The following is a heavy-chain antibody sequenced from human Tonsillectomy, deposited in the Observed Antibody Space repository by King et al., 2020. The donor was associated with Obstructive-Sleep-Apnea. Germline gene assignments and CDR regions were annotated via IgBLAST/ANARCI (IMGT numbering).Heavy chain of an antibody. CDR1: GYTFTSYV. Sequence: QLVQSGAEVKKPGASVKVSCKASGYTFTSYVISWVRQAPGQGLEWMGWISAYNGNTNYAQKVQGRVTMTTDTSTSTAYMELRSLRSDDTAVYYCARDGMVRGAPEFYGMDVWGQGTTVTVSS. CDR3: ARDGMVRGAPEFYGMDV. J-gene: IGHJ6*02. CDR2: ISAYNGNT. V-gene: IGHV1-18*01. D-gene: IGHD3-10*01.